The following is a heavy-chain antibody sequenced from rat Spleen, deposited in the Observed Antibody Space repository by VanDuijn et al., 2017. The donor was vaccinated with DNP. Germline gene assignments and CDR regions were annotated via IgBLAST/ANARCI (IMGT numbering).Heavy chain of an antibody. D-gene: IGHD2-2*01. CDR2: ITTGGGYT. CDR1: GFTFSNYY. Sequence: EVQLEESGGGLVQPGRSIKLSCATSGFTFSNYYMAWVRQAPAKGLEWVASITTGGGYTYYRDSVKGRFTISRDNAKSTLYLQMDSLRSEETATYYCARRDTFYYFDYWGQGVMVTVSS. CDR3: ARRDTFYYFDY. V-gene: IGHV5S11*01. J-gene: IGHJ2*01.